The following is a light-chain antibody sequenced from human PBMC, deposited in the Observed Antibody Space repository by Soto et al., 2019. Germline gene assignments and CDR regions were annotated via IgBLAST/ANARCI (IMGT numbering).Light chain of an antibody. CDR3: QSYDSSLSAL. V-gene: IGLV1-40*01. Sequence: QSVLTQPPSVSGAPGQRVTISCTGSSSNIGAGYDVHWYQQLPATAPKLLIYGNSNRPSGVPDRFSGSKSGTSASLAITGLQAEDEADYYCQSYDSSLSALFGGGTQLTVL. CDR2: GNS. J-gene: IGLJ2*01. CDR1: SSNIGAGYD.